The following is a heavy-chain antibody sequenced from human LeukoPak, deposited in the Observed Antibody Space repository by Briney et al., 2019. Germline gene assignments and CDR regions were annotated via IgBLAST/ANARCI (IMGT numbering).Heavy chain of an antibody. CDR2: MRYDGSQT. V-gene: IGHV3-30*02. CDR1: GFSFKDHG. J-gene: IGHJ4*02. D-gene: IGHD3-10*01. Sequence: GGSLRLSCVASGFSFKDHGMHWVRQAPGKGLEWVAFMRYDGSQTLYTDSVKGRFIISRDNSKSTLHLQIDRLRVDDTAVYYCAKRLWFGDSLGGLFDYWGQGTLVTVSP. CDR3: AKRLWFGDSLGGLFDY.